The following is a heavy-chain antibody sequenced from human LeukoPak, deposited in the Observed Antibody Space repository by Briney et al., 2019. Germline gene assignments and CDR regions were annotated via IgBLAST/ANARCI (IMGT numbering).Heavy chain of an antibody. D-gene: IGHD6-13*01. CDR2: TESSGSLV. J-gene: IGHJ4*02. V-gene: IGHV3-48*01. CDR1: GFTFRTYG. CDR3: ARDLGIAIATVTLDY. Sequence: GGSLRLSCAASGFTFRTYGMNWVRQAPGKGLEWVSYTESSGSLVHYADSVRGRFTISRDNAKNSLYLQMTSLRVEDTAIYYCARDLGIAIATVTLDYWGQGTLVTVPS.